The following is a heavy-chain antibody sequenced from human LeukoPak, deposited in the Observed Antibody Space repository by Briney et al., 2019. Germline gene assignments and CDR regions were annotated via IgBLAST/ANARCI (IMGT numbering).Heavy chain of an antibody. D-gene: IGHD3-22*01. Sequence: GSSVKVSCKASGGTFSSYAISWVRQAPGQGLEWMGGITPIFGTANYAQKFQGRVTITADESTSTAYMELSSLRSEDTAVYYCAPGYYDSSGYYSPDYWGQGTLVTVSS. V-gene: IGHV1-69*01. CDR2: ITPIFGTA. J-gene: IGHJ4*02. CDR1: GGTFSSYA. CDR3: APGYYDSSGYYSPDY.